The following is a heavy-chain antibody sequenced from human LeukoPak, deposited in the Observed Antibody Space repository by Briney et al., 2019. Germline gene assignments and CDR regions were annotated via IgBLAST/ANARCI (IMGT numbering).Heavy chain of an antibody. CDR2: IFNSVNA. D-gene: IGHD7-27*01. CDR1: GGSVRSYY. CDR3: ARAGPNWGFDY. J-gene: IGHJ4*02. V-gene: IGHV4-59*02. Sequence: SETLSLTCTVSGGSVRSYYWSWIRQPPGRGLEWIGYIFNSVNANYNPSLKSRVTISVDTSKNQFSLKLSSVTAADTAVYYCARAGPNWGFDYWGQGTLSPSPQ.